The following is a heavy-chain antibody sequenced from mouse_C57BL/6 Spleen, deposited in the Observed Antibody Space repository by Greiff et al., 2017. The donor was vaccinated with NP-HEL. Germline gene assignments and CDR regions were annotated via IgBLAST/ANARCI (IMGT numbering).Heavy chain of an antibody. CDR1: GYTFTSYW. CDR2: IDPSDSYT. V-gene: IGHV1-50*01. Sequence: QVQLQQSGAELVKPGASVKLSCKASGYTFTSYWMQWVKQRPGQGLEWIGEIDPSDSYTNYNQKFKGKSTLTVDKSSSTAYMQLSSLTSEDSAVYYCASGLLRGFAYWGQGTLVTVSA. J-gene: IGHJ3*01. CDR3: ASGLLRGFAY. D-gene: IGHD2-3*01.